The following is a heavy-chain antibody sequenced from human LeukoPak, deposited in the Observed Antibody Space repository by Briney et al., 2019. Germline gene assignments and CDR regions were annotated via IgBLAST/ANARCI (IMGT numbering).Heavy chain of an antibody. CDR1: GGSISSYY. V-gene: IGHV4-59*01. CDR3: ARMYPVITMHLDY. J-gene: IGHJ4*02. CDR2: IYYSGSA. D-gene: IGHD3-3*01. Sequence: SETLSLTCTVSGGSISSYYWSWIRQPPGKGLEWIGYIYYSGSANYNPSLKSRVTISVDTSKNQFSLKLSSVTAADTAVYYCARMYPVITMHLDYWGQGTLVTVSS.